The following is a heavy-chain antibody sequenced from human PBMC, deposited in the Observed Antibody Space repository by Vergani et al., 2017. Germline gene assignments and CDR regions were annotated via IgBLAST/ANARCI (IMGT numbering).Heavy chain of an antibody. V-gene: IGHV4-38-2*02. CDR2: VSHSGSA. CDR3: ARQFWVAQGYGAFET. D-gene: IGHD3-16*01. Sequence: QVQLQESGPGLVKPSETLSLTCSASGYSISRGYYWGWIRQPPVKGLEWIATVSHSGSAYYTPSLRRRVTISVETSKHQFYLGLTTLTAADTAVYYCARQFWVAQGYGAFETWGRGTEVSVSS. J-gene: IGHJ3*02. CDR1: GYSISRGYY.